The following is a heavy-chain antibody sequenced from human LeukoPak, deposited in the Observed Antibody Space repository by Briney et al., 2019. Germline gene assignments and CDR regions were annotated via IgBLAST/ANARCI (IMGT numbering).Heavy chain of an antibody. CDR1: GGSISSYY. V-gene: IGHV4-4*07. CDR3: ARDRGATTRSWYFDY. CDR2: IYTSGTT. D-gene: IGHD1-26*01. Sequence: SETLSLTCTVSGGSISSYYWSWIRQPAGKGLEWIVRIYTSGTTNYNPSLKSRVTMSVDTSKNQFSLKLSSVTAADTAVYYCARDRGATTRSWYFDYWGQGTLVTVSS. J-gene: IGHJ4*02.